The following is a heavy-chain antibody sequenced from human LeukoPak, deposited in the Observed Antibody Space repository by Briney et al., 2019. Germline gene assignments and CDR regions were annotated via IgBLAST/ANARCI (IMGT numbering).Heavy chain of an antibody. CDR3: ARGRRQHIVVVTAIFDY. J-gene: IGHJ4*02. D-gene: IGHD2-21*02. V-gene: IGHV4-34*01. Sequence: EXNHSGSTNYNPSLKSRVTISVDTSKNQFSLKLSSVTAADTAVYYCARGRRQHIVVVTAIFDYWGQGTLVTVSS. CDR2: XNHSGST.